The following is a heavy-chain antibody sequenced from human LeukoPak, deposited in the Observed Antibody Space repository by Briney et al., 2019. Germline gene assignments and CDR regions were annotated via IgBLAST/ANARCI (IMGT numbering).Heavy chain of an antibody. CDR1: GGSISSYY. CDR2: ICYSGST. Sequence: PSETLSLTCTVSGGSISSYYWSWIRQPPGKGLEWIGYICYSGSTNYNPSLKSRVTISVDTSKNQFSLKLRSVTAADTAVYYCARSVRLSAFDYWGQGTLVTVSS. CDR3: ARSVRLSAFDY. V-gene: IGHV4-59*01. D-gene: IGHD3-3*01. J-gene: IGHJ4*02.